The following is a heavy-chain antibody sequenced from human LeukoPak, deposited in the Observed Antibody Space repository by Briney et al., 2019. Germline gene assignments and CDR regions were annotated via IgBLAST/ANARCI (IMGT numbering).Heavy chain of an antibody. CDR2: ISGSGGST. Sequence: TGGSLRLSCAASGFTFSSYAMSWVRQAPGKGLEWVSAISGSGGSTYYADSVKGRFTISRDNSKNTLYLQMNSLRAEDTAVYYCAKAGDCSTSCPMGNWGQGTLVTVSS. CDR1: GFTFSSYA. D-gene: IGHD2-2*01. CDR3: AKAGDCSTSCPMGN. V-gene: IGHV3-23*01. J-gene: IGHJ4*02.